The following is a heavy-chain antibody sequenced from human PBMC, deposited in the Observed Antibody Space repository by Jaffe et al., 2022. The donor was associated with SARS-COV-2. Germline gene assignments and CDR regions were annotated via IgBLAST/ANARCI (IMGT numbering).Heavy chain of an antibody. D-gene: IGHD4-17*01. J-gene: IGHJ4*02. CDR1: GFTFSSYS. CDR2: ISSSSSYI. Sequence: EVQLVESGGGLVKPGGSLRLSCAASGFTFSSYSMNWVRQAPGKGLEWVSSISSSSSYIYYADSVKGRFTISRDNAKNSLYLQMNSLRAEDTAVYYCAREGNYGDSTDYWGQGTLVTVSS. CDR3: AREGNYGDSTDY. V-gene: IGHV3-21*01.